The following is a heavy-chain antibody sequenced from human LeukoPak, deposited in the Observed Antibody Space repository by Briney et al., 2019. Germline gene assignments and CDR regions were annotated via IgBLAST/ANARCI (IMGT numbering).Heavy chain of an antibody. CDR2: IHQDGSEK. J-gene: IGHJ4*02. V-gene: IGHV3-7*01. D-gene: IGHD5-18*01. CDR3: ARDLDSYGWFDY. CDR1: GFTFSTYC. Sequence: GXSLRLSCAASGFTFSTYCMSWVRQAAGKGLEWVANIHQDGSEKYSVHSVKGRFTISRDNAKNSLYLQMNSLRADDTAMYYCARDLDSYGWFDYWGQGTLVTVSS.